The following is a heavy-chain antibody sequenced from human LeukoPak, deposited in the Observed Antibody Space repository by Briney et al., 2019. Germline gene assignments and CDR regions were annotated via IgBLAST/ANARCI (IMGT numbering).Heavy chain of an antibody. V-gene: IGHV1-46*01. CDR1: GYTFTSYY. Sequence: ASVKVSCKASGYTFTSYYTHWVRQAPGQGLEWMGIINPSGGSTSYAQKFQGRVAMTRDTSTSTVYMELSSLRSGDTAVYYCARDHGYSYGDYWGQGTLVTVSS. CDR3: ARDHGYSYGDY. J-gene: IGHJ4*02. CDR2: INPSGGST. D-gene: IGHD5-18*01.